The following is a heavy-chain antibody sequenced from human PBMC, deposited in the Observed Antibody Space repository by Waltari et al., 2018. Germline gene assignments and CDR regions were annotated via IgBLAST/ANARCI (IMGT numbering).Heavy chain of an antibody. Sequence: QVQLVESGGGVVQPGRSLRLSCAASGYTFSSYGMHWVRQAPGKGLEWVAVIWYDGSNKYYADSVKGRFTISRDNSKNTLYLQMNSLRAEDTAVYYCARVGKGDGSGSSDYWGQGTLVTVSS. D-gene: IGHD3-10*01. J-gene: IGHJ4*02. V-gene: IGHV3-33*01. CDR2: IWYDGSNK. CDR3: ARVGKGDGSGSSDY. CDR1: GYTFSSYG.